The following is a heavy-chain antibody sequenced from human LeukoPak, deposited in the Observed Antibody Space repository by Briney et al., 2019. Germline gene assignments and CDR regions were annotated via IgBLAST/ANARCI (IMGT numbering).Heavy chain of an antibody. CDR1: GGTFSSYA. Sequence: SVKVSCKASGGTFSSYAISWVRHAPGQGLEWMGRIIPILGIANYAQKFQGRVTITADKSTSTAYMELSSLRSEDTAVYYCARIEYCSGGSCYSAFDIWGQGTMVTVSS. V-gene: IGHV1-69*04. CDR2: IIPILGIA. D-gene: IGHD2-15*01. J-gene: IGHJ3*02. CDR3: ARIEYCSGGSCYSAFDI.